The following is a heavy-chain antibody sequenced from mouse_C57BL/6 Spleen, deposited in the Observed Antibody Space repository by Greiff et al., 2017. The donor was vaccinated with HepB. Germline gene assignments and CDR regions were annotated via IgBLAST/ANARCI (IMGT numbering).Heavy chain of an antibody. Sequence: EVKLMESEGGLVQPGSSMKLSCTASGFTFSDYYMAWVRQVPEKGLEWVANINYDGSSTYYLDSLKSRFIISRDNAKNILYLQMSSLKSEDTATYYCARAANPYAMDYWGQGTSVTVSS. CDR3: ARAANPYAMDY. CDR2: INYDGSST. D-gene: IGHD3-3*01. V-gene: IGHV5-16*01. J-gene: IGHJ4*01. CDR1: GFTFSDYY.